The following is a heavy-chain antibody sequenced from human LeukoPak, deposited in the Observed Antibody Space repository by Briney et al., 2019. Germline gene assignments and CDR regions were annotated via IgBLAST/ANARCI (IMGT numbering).Heavy chain of an antibody. CDR3: ARVEAVAGTYYYYYMDV. CDR2: IIPIFGTA. D-gene: IGHD6-19*01. Sequence: ASVKVSCKASGGTFSSYAISWVRQAPGQGLEWMGGIIPIFGTANYAQKFQGRVTITADESTSTAYMELSSLRSEDTAVYYCARVEAVAGTYYYYYMDVWGKGTAVTVSS. J-gene: IGHJ6*03. CDR1: GGTFSSYA. V-gene: IGHV1-69*13.